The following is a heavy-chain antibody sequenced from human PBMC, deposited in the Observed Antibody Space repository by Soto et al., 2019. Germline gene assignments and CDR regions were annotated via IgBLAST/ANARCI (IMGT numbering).Heavy chain of an antibody. D-gene: IGHD2-2*01. Sequence: GGSLRLSCAASGFTFSSYSMNWVRQAPGKGLEWVSYISSSSSTIYYADSVKGRFTISRDNAKNSLYLQMNSLRDEDTAVYYCARSHWVVPRFLVHYYGMDVWGQGTTVTVSS. J-gene: IGHJ6*02. CDR2: ISSSSSTI. V-gene: IGHV3-48*02. CDR3: ARSHWVVPRFLVHYYGMDV. CDR1: GFTFSSYS.